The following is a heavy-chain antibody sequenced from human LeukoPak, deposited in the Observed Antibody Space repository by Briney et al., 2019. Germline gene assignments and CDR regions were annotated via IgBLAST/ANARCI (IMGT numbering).Heavy chain of an antibody. CDR1: GGSFTGYF. D-gene: IGHD4-23*01. CDR3: ARDPTTVVTVPYYFDL. CDR2: INDRGTT. J-gene: IGHJ4*02. V-gene: IGHV4-34*01. Sequence: SETLSLTCAVYGGSFTGYFWNWIRQSPGKGLEWIAEINDRGTTNYNPLLKSRVTISVDTSKNQFSLKLTSVTAADTGVYYCARDPTTVVTVPYYFDLWGQGTPVTVSS.